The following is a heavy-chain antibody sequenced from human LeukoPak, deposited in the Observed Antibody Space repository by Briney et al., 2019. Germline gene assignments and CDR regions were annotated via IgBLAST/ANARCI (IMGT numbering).Heavy chain of an antibody. CDR1: GGTFSSYA. D-gene: IGHD6-13*01. V-gene: IGHV1-69*13. J-gene: IGHJ5*02. CDR2: IIPIFGTA. Sequence: SVKVSCKASGGTFSSYAISWVRQAPGQGLEWMGGIIPIFGTANYAQKFQGRVTITADESTSTAYMELSSLRSEDTAVYYCARVLGTAAAGTSWFDPWGQGTLVTVSS. CDR3: ARVLGTAAAGTSWFDP.